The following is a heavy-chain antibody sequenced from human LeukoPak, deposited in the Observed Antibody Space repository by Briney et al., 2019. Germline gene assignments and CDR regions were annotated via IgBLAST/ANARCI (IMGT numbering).Heavy chain of an antibody. V-gene: IGHV3-11*01. D-gene: IGHD5-12*01. CDR2: ITSRGDDI. Sequence: GGSLRLSCAASGFTFSDYYMSWIRQAPGKGLEWVAYITSRGDDIYYADSVKGRFTISRDNAKNALFLRMSSLRVEDTATYYCASDIVATSGDFWGQGTLVSVSS. J-gene: IGHJ4*02. CDR3: ASDIVATSGDF. CDR1: GFTFSDYY.